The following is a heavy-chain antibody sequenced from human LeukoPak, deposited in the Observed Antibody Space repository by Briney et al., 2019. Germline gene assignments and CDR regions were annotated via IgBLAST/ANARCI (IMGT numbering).Heavy chain of an antibody. D-gene: IGHD2/OR15-2a*01. V-gene: IGHV3-23*01. CDR3: AKERTQTTSFDY. CDR1: GFTFGNYA. J-gene: IGHJ4*02. CDR2: ISGSGGST. Sequence: GGSLRLSCTASGFTFGNYAMSWVRQAPGKGLEWVSAISGSGGSTNYADSVKGRFTISRDNSKNTVYLQMNSLRAEDTAVYYCAKERTQTTSFDYWGQGTLVTVSS.